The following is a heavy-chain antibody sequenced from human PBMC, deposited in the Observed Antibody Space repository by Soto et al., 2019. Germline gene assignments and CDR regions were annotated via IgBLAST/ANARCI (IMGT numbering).Heavy chain of an antibody. Sequence: PSDTLSLTCTVSGDSVSSVGFHWAWLRRPPGKGLEWIGYIYNGGSTYYRPSLESRMHVSLDATRNHYSLRLTSVTAADTAVYFCARAPVGLDTISYFDYWGQGKLVTVSS. D-gene: IGHD3-3*01. CDR2: IYNGGST. V-gene: IGHV4-30-4*02. CDR1: GDSVSSVGFH. J-gene: IGHJ4*02. CDR3: ARAPVGLDTISYFDY.